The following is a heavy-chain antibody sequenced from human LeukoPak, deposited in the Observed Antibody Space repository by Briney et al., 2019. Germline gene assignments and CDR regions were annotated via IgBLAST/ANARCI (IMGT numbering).Heavy chain of an antibody. V-gene: IGHV1-46*01. J-gene: IGHJ6*03. Sequence: ASVKVSCKASGYTFSSNYMHWVRQAPGQGLEWMGIINPSGGSTNYAQKFQGRVTMTRDTSTSTVYMELSSLRSEDTAVYYCARGRRITLVRGGQWYYYMDVWGKGTTVTISS. CDR1: GYTFSSNY. D-gene: IGHD3-10*01. CDR3: ARGRRITLVRGGQWYYYMDV. CDR2: INPSGGST.